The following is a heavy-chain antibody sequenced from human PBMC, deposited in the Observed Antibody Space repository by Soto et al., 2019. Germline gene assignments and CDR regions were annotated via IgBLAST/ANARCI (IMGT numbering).Heavy chain of an antibody. Sequence: GGSLRLSCAASGFTFSCYSMNWVRQAPGKGVGWVSYISSSSSTIYYAGSVKGRFTISREKAKNSLYLQMNSLRDEDTAVYYGARDRGLRLGELSLYDYWGQGSLVTVYS. D-gene: IGHD3-16*02. CDR2: ISSSSSTI. J-gene: IGHJ4*02. CDR1: GFTFSCYS. CDR3: ARDRGLRLGELSLYDY. V-gene: IGHV3-48*02.